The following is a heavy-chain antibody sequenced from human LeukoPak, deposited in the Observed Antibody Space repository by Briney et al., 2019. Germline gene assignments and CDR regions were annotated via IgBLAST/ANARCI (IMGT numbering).Heavy chain of an antibody. CDR1: GFTFSTYA. CDR3: AKESRSGYYPTLFDY. CDR2: ISYSGGST. V-gene: IGHV3-23*01. D-gene: IGHD3-22*01. Sequence: GGPLRLSCAASGFTFSTYAMSWVRQAPGKGLEWVSAISYSGGSTYYADSVKGRFTISRDNSKNTLYLQMNSLRAEDTAVYYCAKESRSGYYPTLFDYWGQGTLVTVSS. J-gene: IGHJ4*02.